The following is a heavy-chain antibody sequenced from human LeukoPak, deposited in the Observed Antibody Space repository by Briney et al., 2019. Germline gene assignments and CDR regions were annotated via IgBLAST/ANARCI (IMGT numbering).Heavy chain of an antibody. V-gene: IGHV1-69*02. D-gene: IGHD3-10*01. CDR3: ARSDYYGSGSYYYRGY. J-gene: IGHJ4*02. CDR1: GGTFSRYS. CDR2: IIPVLDIV. Sequence: SVKVSCKDSGGTFSRYSITWVRQAPGQGLEWMGRIIPVLDIVNYAQKFQGRVKITAEKSTRTAYMELSSLRSEDTAVYYCARSDYYGSGSYYYRGYWGQGTLVTVSS.